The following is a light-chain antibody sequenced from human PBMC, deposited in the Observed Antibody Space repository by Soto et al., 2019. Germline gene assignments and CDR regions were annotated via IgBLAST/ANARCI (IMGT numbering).Light chain of an antibody. CDR3: QQYNNWPFT. CDR2: GAS. V-gene: IGKV3-15*01. J-gene: IGKJ3*01. CDR1: QSVSSN. Sequence: EIVMTQSPATLSVSPGERATLSCRASQSVSSNLAWYQRKPGQAPRLLIYGASTRATGIPARFSGSGSGTEFTLTISSLQSGDFAVYYCQQYNNWPFTFGPGTKVDIK.